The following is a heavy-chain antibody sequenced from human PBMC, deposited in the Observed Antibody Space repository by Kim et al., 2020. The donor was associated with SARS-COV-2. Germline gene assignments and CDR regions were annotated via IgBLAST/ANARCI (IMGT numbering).Heavy chain of an antibody. Sequence: AAPVKGRFTIARADSKNTLYLQMNSLKTEDTAVYYCTTRLPYCSGGSCYPWGQGTLVTVSS. CDR3: TTRLPYCSGGSCYP. D-gene: IGHD2-15*01. J-gene: IGHJ5*02. V-gene: IGHV3-15*01.